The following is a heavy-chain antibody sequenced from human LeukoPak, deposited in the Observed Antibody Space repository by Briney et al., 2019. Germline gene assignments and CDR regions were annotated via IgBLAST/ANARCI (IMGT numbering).Heavy chain of an antibody. CDR3: IRDEALWRLDY. D-gene: IGHD2-21*01. CDR1: GFSFSNHW. V-gene: IGHV3-74*03. J-gene: IGHJ4*02. CDR2: IDERGRNA. Sequence: GGSLRLSCAASGFSFSNHWMHWVRQAPGKGLVWVSRIDERGRNAMYADSVKGRFSISRDNAKNTVYLQMNSLKAGDTGVYYCIRDEALWRLDYWGQGALVTVSS.